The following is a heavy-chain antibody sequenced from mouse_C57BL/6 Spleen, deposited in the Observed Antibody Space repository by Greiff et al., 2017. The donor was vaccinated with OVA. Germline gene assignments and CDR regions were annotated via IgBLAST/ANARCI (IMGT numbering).Heavy chain of an antibody. Sequence: QVQLQQPGAELVKPGASVKLSCKASGYTFTSYWMHWVKQRPGQGLEWIGMIHPNSGSTNYNEKFKSKATLTVDKSSSTAYMQLSSLTSEDSAVYYCARDYDGSSYDWYFDVWGTGTTVTVSS. CDR3: ARDYDGSSYDWYFDV. V-gene: IGHV1-64*01. J-gene: IGHJ1*03. D-gene: IGHD1-1*01. CDR1: GYTFTSYW. CDR2: IHPNSGST.